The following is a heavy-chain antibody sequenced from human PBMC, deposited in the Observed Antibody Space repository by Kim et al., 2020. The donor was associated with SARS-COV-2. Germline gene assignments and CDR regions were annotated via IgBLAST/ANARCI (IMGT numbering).Heavy chain of an antibody. CDR2: INHSGST. CDR1: GGSFSGYY. D-gene: IGHD3-10*01. CDR3: ARGKGDSGTGWFDP. Sequence: SETLSLTCAVYGGSFSGYYWSWIRQPPGKGLEWIGEINHSGSTNYNPSLKSRVTISVDTSKNQFSLKLSSVTAADTAVYYCARGKGDSGTGWFDPWGLGTLVTVSS. V-gene: IGHV4-34*01. J-gene: IGHJ5*02.